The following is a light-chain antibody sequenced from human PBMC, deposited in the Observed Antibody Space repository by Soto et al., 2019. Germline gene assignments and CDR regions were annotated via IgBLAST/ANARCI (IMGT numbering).Light chain of an antibody. CDR2: SAN. V-gene: IGKV1-17*03. Sequence: DIQMTQSPSDMSASVGDRVTITCRASQDISNFLVWFQQRPGKVPKRLMYSANRLESGVPSRFSGSGSGTEFTLTISSLRPEDFATYYCLQHKSYPRTFGQGTKVDIK. J-gene: IGKJ1*01. CDR1: QDISNF. CDR3: LQHKSYPRT.